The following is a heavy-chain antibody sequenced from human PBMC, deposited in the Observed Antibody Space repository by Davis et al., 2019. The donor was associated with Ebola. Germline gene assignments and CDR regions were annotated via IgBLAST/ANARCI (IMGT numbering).Heavy chain of an antibody. CDR2: INHSGST. CDR1: GGSFSGYY. CDR3: ARRRGDSGAFDY. Sequence: MPSETLSLTCAVYGGSFSGYYWSWIRQPPGKGLEWIGEINHSGSTNYNPSLKSRVTISVDTSKNQVSLKLTSVTAADTAVYYCARRRGDSGAFDYWGQGTLVTVSS. J-gene: IGHJ4*02. V-gene: IGHV4-34*01. D-gene: IGHD2-15*01.